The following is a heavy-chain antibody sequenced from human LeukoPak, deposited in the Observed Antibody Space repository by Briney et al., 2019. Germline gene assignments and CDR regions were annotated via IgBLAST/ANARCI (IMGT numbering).Heavy chain of an antibody. CDR1: GDSMSSHY. CDR2: IYYSGST. D-gene: IGHD6-13*01. CDR3: ATNHGIAAAGEYYFDY. J-gene: IGHJ4*02. V-gene: IGHV4-59*06. Sequence: PSETLSLTCTVSGDSMSSHYWSWIRQPPGKGLEWIGYIYYSGSTYYNPSLKSRVTISVDTSKNQFSLKLSSVTAADTAVYYCATNHGIAAAGEYYFDYWGQGTLVTVSS.